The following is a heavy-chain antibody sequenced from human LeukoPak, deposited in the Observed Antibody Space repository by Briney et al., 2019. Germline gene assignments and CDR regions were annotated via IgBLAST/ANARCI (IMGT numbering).Heavy chain of an antibody. J-gene: IGHJ4*02. D-gene: IGHD3-16*01. V-gene: IGHV3-7*04. CDR1: GFTFSSYW. CDR3: ARDQTGQPWVY. CDR2: IKPDEGEK. Sequence: GGSLRLSCAASGFTFSSYWMSWVRQAPGKGLEWVANIKPDEGEKYYVDSVKGRFTISRDNAKNSLYLQMNSPRAEDTAMYYCARDQTGQPWVYWGQGTLVTVSS.